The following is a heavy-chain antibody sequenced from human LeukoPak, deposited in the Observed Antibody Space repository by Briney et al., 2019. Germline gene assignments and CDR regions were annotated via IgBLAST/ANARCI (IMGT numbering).Heavy chain of an antibody. Sequence: PGGSLRLSCAAPGFTASSYAMGWVRQAPGKGLEWVSAIGGGGTLYYADSVKGRFSISRDISKNTLLLQMNSLRAEDTAVYYCARRRYDWGGDFANWGQGTLVTVSS. V-gene: IGHV3-23*01. J-gene: IGHJ4*02. CDR1: GFTASSYA. CDR3: ARRRYDWGGDFAN. D-gene: IGHD3-16*01. CDR2: IGGGGTL.